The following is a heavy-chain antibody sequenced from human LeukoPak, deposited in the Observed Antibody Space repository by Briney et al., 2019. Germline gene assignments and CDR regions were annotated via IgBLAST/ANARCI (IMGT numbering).Heavy chain of an antibody. Sequence: GGSLRLSCAASGFTFSSYGMHWVRQAPGKGLEWVAVMWYDGSNKYYADSVKGRFTITRDNSKNTLYLQMNSLRAEDTAVYYCAREPTYNWFAPWGQGTLVTVSS. CDR3: AREPTYNWFAP. CDR1: GFTFSSYG. V-gene: IGHV3-33*01. CDR2: MWYDGSNK. J-gene: IGHJ5*02.